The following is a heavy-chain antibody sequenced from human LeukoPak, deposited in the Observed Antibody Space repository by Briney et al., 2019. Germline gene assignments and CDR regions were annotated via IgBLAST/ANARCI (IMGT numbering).Heavy chain of an antibody. CDR2: IDWDDDK. J-gene: IGHJ4*02. CDR1: GFSLSTSGMC. Sequence: SGPTLVNPTQTLTLTCTFSGFSLSTSGMCVSWICQPPGKALEWLARIDWDDDKYYSTSLKTRLTISKDTSKNQVVLTMTNMDPVDTATYYCARICYGSGSYPLWGQGTLVTVSS. CDR3: ARICYGSGSYPL. V-gene: IGHV2-70*11. D-gene: IGHD3-10*01.